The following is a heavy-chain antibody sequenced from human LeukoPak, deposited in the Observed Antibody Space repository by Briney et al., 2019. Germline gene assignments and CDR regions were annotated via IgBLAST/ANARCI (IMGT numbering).Heavy chain of an antibody. CDR3: ARHWDSSGWYFAFDI. V-gene: IGHV4-34*01. J-gene: IGHJ3*02. Sequence: SETLSLTCAVYGGSFSGYYWSWIRQPPGKGLEWIGEINHSGSTNYNPSLKRRVTISVDTSKHQFSLKLSSVTAADTAVYYCARHWDSSGWYFAFDIWGQGTMVTVSS. CDR2: INHSGST. CDR1: GGSFSGYY. D-gene: IGHD6-19*01.